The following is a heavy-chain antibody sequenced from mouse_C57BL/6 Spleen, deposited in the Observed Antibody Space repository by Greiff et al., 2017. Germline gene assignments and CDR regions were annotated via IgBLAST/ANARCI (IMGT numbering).Heavy chain of an antibody. D-gene: IGHD4-1*01. CDR2: IDPETGGT. CDR3: TRRQLTGTRYAMDY. CDR1: GYTFTDYE. V-gene: IGHV1-15*01. Sequence: VQLQQSGAELVRPGASVTLSCKASGYTFTDYELHWVKQTPVNGLEWIGAIDPETGGTAYNQKFKGKAILTADKSSSTAYMELRSLTSEDSAVYYCTRRQLTGTRYAMDYWGQGTSVTVSS. J-gene: IGHJ4*01.